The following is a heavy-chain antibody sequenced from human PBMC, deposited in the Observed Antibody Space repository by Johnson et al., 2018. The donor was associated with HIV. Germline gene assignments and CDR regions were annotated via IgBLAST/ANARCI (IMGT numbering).Heavy chain of an antibody. V-gene: IGHV3-33*08. Sequence: VLLVESGGGLVKPGGSLRLSCAASGFTFSDYYMSWIRQAPGKGLEWVAVIWYDGSNKYYADSVKGRFTISRDNAKNSLYLQMNSLRAEDTAVYYCASMGLGGNAFDIWGQGTMVTVSS. D-gene: IGHD3-16*01. CDR3: ASMGLGGNAFDI. J-gene: IGHJ3*02. CDR1: GFTFSDYY. CDR2: IWYDGSNK.